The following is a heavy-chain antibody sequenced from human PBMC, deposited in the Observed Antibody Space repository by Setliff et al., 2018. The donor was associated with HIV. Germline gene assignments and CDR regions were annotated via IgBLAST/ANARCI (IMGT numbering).Heavy chain of an antibody. CDR2: ISHDGSYK. V-gene: IGHV3-30*04. J-gene: IGHJ4*02. CDR1: GFTFSNYP. CDR3: ARDAGYFDSSGFYYDPYLDY. D-gene: IGHD3-22*01. Sequence: LRLSCAGSGFTFSNYPMHWVRQAPGKGLEWVALISHDGSYKYYADSVQGRFTISRDNAKNSVYLQMNSLRAGDTAVYYCARDAGYFDSSGFYYDPYLDYWGQGTLVTVSS.